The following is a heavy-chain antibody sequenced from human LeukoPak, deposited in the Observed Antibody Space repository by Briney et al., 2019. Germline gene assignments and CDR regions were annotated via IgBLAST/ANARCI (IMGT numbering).Heavy chain of an antibody. D-gene: IGHD3-3*01. CDR3: ARGLNYDLNP. Sequence: SGTLSLTCTDSGGSISSDNWWTWVRQPPGKGLEWIAEIFYGGSTNYNPSLKSRVTISIDKSKNQFSLDLSSVTAADTAVYYCARGLNYDLNPWGQGTLVTVSS. CDR1: GGSISSDNW. V-gene: IGHV4-4*02. CDR2: IFYGGST. J-gene: IGHJ5*02.